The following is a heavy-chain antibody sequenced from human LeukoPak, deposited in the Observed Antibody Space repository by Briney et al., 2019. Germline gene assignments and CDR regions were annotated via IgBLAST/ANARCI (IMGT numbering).Heavy chain of an antibody. J-gene: IGHJ4*02. D-gene: IGHD5-12*01. CDR3: ARDHRYAFDN. CDR2: VGISSGNT. Sequence: GGSLRLSCAASGFTFSDYSMNWVRQAPGKGLEWISYVGISSGNTKYADSVKGRFTTSGDSAKNSVFLQMNSLRVEDTAVYYCARDHRYAFDNWGQGTLVTVSS. CDR1: GFTFSDYS. V-gene: IGHV3-48*04.